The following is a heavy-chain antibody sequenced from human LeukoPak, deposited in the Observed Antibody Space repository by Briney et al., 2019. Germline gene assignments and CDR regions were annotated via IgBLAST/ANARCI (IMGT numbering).Heavy chain of an antibody. V-gene: IGHV3-33*01. CDR1: GFTFSSYG. D-gene: IGHD3-22*01. J-gene: IGHJ4*02. CDR3: ARDSSGYSAPLDY. Sequence: GGSLRLSCAASGFTFSSYGMPWVRQAPGKGLEWVAVIWYDGSNKYYADSVKGRFTISRDNSKNTLYLQMNSLRAEDTAVYYCARDSSGYSAPLDYWGQGTLVTVSS. CDR2: IWYDGSNK.